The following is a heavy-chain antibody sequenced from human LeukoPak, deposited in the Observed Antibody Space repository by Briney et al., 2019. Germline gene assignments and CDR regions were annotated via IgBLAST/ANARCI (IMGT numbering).Heavy chain of an antibody. J-gene: IGHJ4*02. CDR1: GFTVSSNF. CDR2: IYSGGST. D-gene: IGHD2-21*01. V-gene: IGHV3-53*01. Sequence: PGWSLRLSCAASGFTVSSNFLSWVGQPPGKGLEWVSDIYSGGSTYYADSVKGRFTISRDNSKNTLYLQMNSLRAEDTAVYYCTRGGGGSFPHYWGRGTLVTVSS. CDR3: TRGGGGSFPHY.